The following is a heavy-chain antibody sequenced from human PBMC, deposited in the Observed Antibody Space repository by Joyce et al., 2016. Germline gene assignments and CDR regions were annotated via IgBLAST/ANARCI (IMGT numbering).Heavy chain of an antibody. D-gene: IGHD1-14*01. CDR1: GFTVSSNY. J-gene: IGHJ6*02. V-gene: IGHV3-66*02. CDR3: ARDSVGRNYYHGMDV. Sequence: EVQLVESGGGLVQPGGSLRLSCAASGFTVSSNYMSWVRQAPGKGVGWVSVIYSGDITYYADSVKGRFTISRDNSKNTLYLQMNSLRGEDTAVYYCARDSVGRNYYHGMDVWGQGTTVTVSS. CDR2: IYSGDIT.